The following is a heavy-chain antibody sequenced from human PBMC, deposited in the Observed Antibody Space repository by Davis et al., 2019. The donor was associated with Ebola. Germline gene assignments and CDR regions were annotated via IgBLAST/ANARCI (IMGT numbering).Heavy chain of an antibody. CDR3: AKLPLQPVVTAAYYFDY. J-gene: IGHJ4*02. D-gene: IGHD2-21*02. CDR2: ISGSGGST. Sequence: PGGSLRLSCAASGFTFSSYAMSWVRQAPGKGLEWVSAISGSGGSTYYADSVKGRFTISRDNSKNTLYLQMNSLRAEDTAVYYCAKLPLQPVVTAAYYFDYWGQGTLVTVSS. V-gene: IGHV3-23*01. CDR1: GFTFSSYA.